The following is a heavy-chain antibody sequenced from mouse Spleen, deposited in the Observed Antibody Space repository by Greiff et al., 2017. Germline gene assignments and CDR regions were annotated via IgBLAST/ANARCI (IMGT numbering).Heavy chain of an antibody. D-gene: IGHD1-1*01. Sequence: QVQLQQSGAELVKPGASVKLSCKASGYTFTSYWMQWVKQRPGQGLEWIGEIDPSDSYTNYNQKFKGKATLTVDTSSSTAYMQLSSLTSEDSAVYYCLITTVVATRADRAMDYWGQGTSVTVSS. CDR1: GYTFTSYW. CDR3: LITTVVATRADRAMDY. CDR2: IDPSDSYT. V-gene: IGHV1-50*01. J-gene: IGHJ4*01.